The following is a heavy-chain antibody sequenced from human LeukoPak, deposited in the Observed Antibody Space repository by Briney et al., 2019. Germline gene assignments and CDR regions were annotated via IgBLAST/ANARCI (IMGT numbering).Heavy chain of an antibody. Sequence: GGSLRLSCAASGFTFSSYSMSWIRQAPGKGLEWVSYISSSGSTIYYADSVKGRFTISRDNAKNSLYLQMNSLRAEDTAVYYCARARVGATTVYWGQGTLVTVSS. J-gene: IGHJ4*02. CDR1: GFTFSSYS. D-gene: IGHD1-26*01. CDR2: ISSSGSTI. V-gene: IGHV3-48*04. CDR3: ARARVGATTVY.